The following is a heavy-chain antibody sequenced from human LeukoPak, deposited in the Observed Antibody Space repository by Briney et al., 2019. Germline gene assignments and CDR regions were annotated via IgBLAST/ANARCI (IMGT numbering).Heavy chain of an antibody. CDR2: INPNSGGT. Sequence: ASVKVSCKTSGYTFTGYYIHWVRQAPGQGLEWMGWINPNSGGTNNAQKFQGRVTMTRDTSISTAYMELRRLRSDDTAVYYCARDNPHYYDSSGYYTGSYYYYYMDVWGKGTTVTISS. D-gene: IGHD3-22*01. CDR3: ARDNPHYYDSSGYYTGSYYYYYMDV. CDR1: GYTFTGYY. J-gene: IGHJ6*03. V-gene: IGHV1-2*02.